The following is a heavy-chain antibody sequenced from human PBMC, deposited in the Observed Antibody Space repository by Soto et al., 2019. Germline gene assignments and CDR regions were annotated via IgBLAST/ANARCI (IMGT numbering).Heavy chain of an antibody. V-gene: IGHV2-5*02. CDR3: AHRPRGYAYYFDY. CDR1: GFSLSTRGVA. Sequence: QITLKESGPTLVKPTQTLTLTCTFSGFSLSTRGVAVGWFRQPPGKALEWLALIYWDEDKWYSPSLKSRLTITDDTAKNQVVLTRTNRDPVDTATYYCAHRPRGYAYYFDYWGQGTLVTVSS. D-gene: IGHD5-12*01. CDR2: IYWDEDK. J-gene: IGHJ4*02.